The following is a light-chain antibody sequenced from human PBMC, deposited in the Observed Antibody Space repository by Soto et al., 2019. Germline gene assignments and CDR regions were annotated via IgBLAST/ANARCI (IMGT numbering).Light chain of an antibody. V-gene: IGKV1-5*01. CDR3: QQYNSYSGT. CDR2: DAS. J-gene: IGKJ1*01. CDR1: QSISSW. Sequence: DIQMTQSPSTLSASVGGRVTITCRASQSISSWLAWYQQKPGKAPKLLIYDASSLESGVPSRFSGSGSGTEFTLTISSLQPDDFANYYCQQYNSYSGTFGQGTKVDIK.